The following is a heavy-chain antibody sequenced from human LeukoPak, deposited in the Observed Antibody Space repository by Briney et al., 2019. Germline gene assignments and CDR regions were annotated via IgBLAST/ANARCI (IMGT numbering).Heavy chain of an antibody. Sequence: GGSLRLSCSASGFTFSSYIMNWVRQAPGKGLEWVSSISSSSDYIYYVDSVKGRFTISRDNAKKSLYLQMNSLRAEDTAVYYCARGNIKFDYWGQGTLVTVSS. CDR2: ISSSSDYI. CDR1: GFTFSSYI. J-gene: IGHJ4*02. CDR3: ARGNIKFDY. V-gene: IGHV3-21*01.